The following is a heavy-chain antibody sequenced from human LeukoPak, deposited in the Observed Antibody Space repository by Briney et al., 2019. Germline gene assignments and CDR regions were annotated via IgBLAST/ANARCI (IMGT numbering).Heavy chain of an antibody. D-gene: IGHD2-2*01. CDR2: IFHSGST. CDR3: ARSPTKRVTKDY. J-gene: IGHJ4*02. CDR1: GGSIFSSNC. V-gene: IGHV4-4*02. Sequence: SGTLSLTCAASGGSIFSSNCWSWDRQPPGKGLEWIGQIFHSGSTSYSPSLKSRVTISVDKSKNQFSLKLTSVTAADTAVYYCARSPTKRVTKDYWGQGTLVTVSS.